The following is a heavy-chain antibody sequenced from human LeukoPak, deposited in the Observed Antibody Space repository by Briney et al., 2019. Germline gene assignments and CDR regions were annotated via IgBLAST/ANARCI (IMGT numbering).Heavy chain of an antibody. CDR1: GFTFSSYS. CDR2: ISSSSSYI. D-gene: IGHD3-22*01. V-gene: IGHV3-21*01. J-gene: IGHJ4*02. CDR3: ARDDGGYTLFDY. Sequence: GGSLRLSCAASGFTFSSYSMNWVHQAPGEGLEWVSSISSSSSYIYYADSVKGRFTISRDNAKNSLYLQMNSLRAEDTAVYYCARDDGGYTLFDYWGQGTLVTVSS.